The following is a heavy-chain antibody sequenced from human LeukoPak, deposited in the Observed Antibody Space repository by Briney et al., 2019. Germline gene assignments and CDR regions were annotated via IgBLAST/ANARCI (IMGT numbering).Heavy chain of an antibody. V-gene: IGHV4-59*01. CDR1: GGSISSYY. CDR3: ARDGGDRFDP. CDR2: IYYSGST. Sequence: TSETLSLTCTVSGGSISSYYWSWIRQPPGKGLEWIGYIYYSGSTNYNPSLKSRVTISVDTSKNQFSLKLSSVTAADTAVYYCARDGGDRFDPWGRGTLVTVSS. D-gene: IGHD2-21*01. J-gene: IGHJ5*02.